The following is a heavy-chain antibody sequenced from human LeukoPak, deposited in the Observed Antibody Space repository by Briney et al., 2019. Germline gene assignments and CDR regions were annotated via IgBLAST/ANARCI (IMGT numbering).Heavy chain of an antibody. J-gene: IGHJ6*02. CDR3: ARGPYWNYYYYDMDV. CDR2: INPKSGGT. V-gene: IGHV1-2*02. Sequence: GASVKVSCKAAGYTFTGYYMHWVRQVPGQGVEWMGWINPKSGGTNYAQKFQGRVIMTRDTSITTAYMELSRLRSDDTAVYYCARGPYWNYYYYDMDVWGQGTTVTVPS. D-gene: IGHD1-1*01. CDR1: GYTFTGYY.